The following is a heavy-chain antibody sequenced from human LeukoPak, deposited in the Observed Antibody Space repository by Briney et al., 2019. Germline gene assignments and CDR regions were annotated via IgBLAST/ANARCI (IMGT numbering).Heavy chain of an antibody. CDR3: ARGHSYYDSSGPNDY. CDR2: IYYNGST. D-gene: IGHD3-22*01. Sequence: SETLSLTCTVFGGSTISSYSWKWIRQPPGKGLEWIGYIYYNGSTNYNPSLKSRVTISVDTSKNQFSLRLSSVTAADTAVYYFARGHSYYDSSGPNDYWGQGTLVTVSS. CDR1: GGSTISSYS. V-gene: IGHV4-59*01. J-gene: IGHJ4*02.